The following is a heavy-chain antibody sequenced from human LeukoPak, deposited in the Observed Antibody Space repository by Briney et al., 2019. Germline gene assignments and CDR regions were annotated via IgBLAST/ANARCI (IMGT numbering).Heavy chain of an antibody. D-gene: IGHD4-17*01. CDR3: TRGEPYYDYGDYLGSNWFDP. Sequence: GGSLRLSCTGSGFTFGDYAMSWFRQAPGKGLEWVGFIKSKAYGGTTEYAASVKGRFTISRDDSKSISYLQMNSLKTEDTAVYYCTRGEPYYDYGDYLGSNWFDPWGQGTLVTVSS. V-gene: IGHV3-49*03. CDR1: GFTFGDYA. J-gene: IGHJ5*02. CDR2: IKSKAYGGTT.